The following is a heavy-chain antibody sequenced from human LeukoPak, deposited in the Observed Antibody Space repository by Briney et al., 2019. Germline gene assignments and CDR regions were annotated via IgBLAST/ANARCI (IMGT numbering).Heavy chain of an antibody. CDR3: ARDLGYSSGWYDAFDI. CDR1: GYTFTGYY. Sequence: ASVKVSCKASGYTFTGYYMHWVRQAPGQGLEWMGWINPNSGGTNYAQKFQGRVTMTRDTSISTAYMELSRLRSDDTAVYYCARDLGYSSGWYDAFDIWGQGTTVTVSS. V-gene: IGHV1-2*02. J-gene: IGHJ3*02. CDR2: INPNSGGT. D-gene: IGHD6-19*01.